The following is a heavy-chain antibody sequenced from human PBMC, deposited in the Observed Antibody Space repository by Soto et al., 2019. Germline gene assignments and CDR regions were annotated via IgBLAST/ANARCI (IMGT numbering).Heavy chain of an antibody. J-gene: IGHJ6*02. CDR3: AKFQIEGYHNYYGMDV. CDR1: GFTFSTYA. CDR2: ISVSGSDS. Sequence: GGSLRLSCAASGFTFSTYALSWVRQAPGKGLEWVSTISVSGSDSYYADSIKGRFTISRDNSRDTLYLEMNSLRAEDTAIYYCAKFQIEGYHNYYGMDVWGQGTTVTVS. V-gene: IGHV3-23*01.